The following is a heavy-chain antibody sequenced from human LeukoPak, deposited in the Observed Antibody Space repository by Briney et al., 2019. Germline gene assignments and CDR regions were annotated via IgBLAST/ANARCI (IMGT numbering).Heavy chain of an antibody. Sequence: PGGSLRLSCAASGFTFSSYSMNWVRQAPGKGLEWVSSISSSSSYIYYADSVKGRLTISRDNAKNSLYLQMNSLRAEDTAVYYCARDRTIGELVDYWGQGTLVTVSS. V-gene: IGHV3-21*01. J-gene: IGHJ4*02. CDR3: ARDRTIGELVDY. CDR1: GFTFSSYS. D-gene: IGHD3-10*01. CDR2: ISSSSSYI.